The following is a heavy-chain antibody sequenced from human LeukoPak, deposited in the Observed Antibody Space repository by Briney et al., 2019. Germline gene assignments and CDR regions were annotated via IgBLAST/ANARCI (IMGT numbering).Heavy chain of an antibody. D-gene: IGHD2-2*01. Sequence: SSVKVSCKACVGTFSSYAISWVRQATGQGLEWMGGSIPIFGTANHAQKFQGRVTITTDESTSTAYVELSSLRSEDTAVYYCASGQEPAATPGGYFDYWGQGTLVTVSS. CDR1: VGTFSSYA. CDR2: SIPIFGTA. V-gene: IGHV1-69*05. CDR3: ASGQEPAATPGGYFDY. J-gene: IGHJ4*02.